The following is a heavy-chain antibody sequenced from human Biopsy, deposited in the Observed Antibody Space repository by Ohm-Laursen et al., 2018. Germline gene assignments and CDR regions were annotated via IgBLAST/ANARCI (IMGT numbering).Heavy chain of an antibody. CDR2: ISGGGTI. Sequence: SLRLSCAASGFSFSDYHMRWTRQAPGRGLEWVSYISGGGTIYYGDSMKGRVTISRDNAKNSLYLQMHSLRAEDTAAYYCARDTRWSPYSMDVWGQGTTVTVSS. D-gene: IGHD4-23*01. J-gene: IGHJ6*02. CDR1: GFSFSDYH. CDR3: ARDTRWSPYSMDV. V-gene: IGHV3-11*01.